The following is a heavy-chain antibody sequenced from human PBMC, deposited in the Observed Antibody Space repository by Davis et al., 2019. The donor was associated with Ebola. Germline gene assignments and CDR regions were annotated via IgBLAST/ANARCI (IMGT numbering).Heavy chain of an antibody. CDR3: AKSGLSFGVVKYHYGMDV. CDR2: IRFDVRDQ. J-gene: IGHJ6*04. Sequence: GESLKISCAASGFTFSNYGMHWVRQPPGKGLEWVAYIRFDVRDQNYADSVKGRFTISRDNSKKTLYLQMNSLRAEDTAVYYCAKSGLSFGVVKYHYGMDVWGKGTTVTVSS. CDR1: GFTFSNYG. V-gene: IGHV3-30*02. D-gene: IGHD3-3*01.